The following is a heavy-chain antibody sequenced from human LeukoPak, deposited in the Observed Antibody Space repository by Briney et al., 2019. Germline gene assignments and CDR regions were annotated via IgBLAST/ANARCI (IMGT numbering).Heavy chain of an antibody. D-gene: IGHD3-16*02. Sequence: GGSLRLSCAASGFNFGDHRMNWVRETPGKGLEWLSHISSSGNTMFYAESVKGRFTISRDNAKNSMYLQMNSLRVEDTAMYYCASIDYDYWGQGTLVTVSS. CDR3: ASIDYDY. CDR2: ISSSGNTM. V-gene: IGHV3-48*04. CDR1: GFNFGDHR. J-gene: IGHJ4*02.